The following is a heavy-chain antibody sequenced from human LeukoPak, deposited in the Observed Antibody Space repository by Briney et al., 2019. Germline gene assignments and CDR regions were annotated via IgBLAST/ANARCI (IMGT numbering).Heavy chain of an antibody. V-gene: IGHV3-7*01. D-gene: IGHD6-19*01. CDR3: ARWLYSSGWAIDY. CDR2: IRQDGSAE. CDR1: GFTFSSYY. J-gene: IGHJ4*02. Sequence: GGSLGLSCAASGFTFSSYYMTWVRQAPGQGLEWVANIRQDGSAEFYADSVKGRFTTSRDNAKNSLYLQMNSLRAEDTAVYYCARWLYSSGWAIDYWGQGTLVTVSS.